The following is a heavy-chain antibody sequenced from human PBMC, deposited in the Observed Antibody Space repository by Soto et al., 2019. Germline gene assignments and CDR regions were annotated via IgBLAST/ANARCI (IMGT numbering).Heavy chain of an antibody. V-gene: IGHV1-18*01. J-gene: IGHJ6*03. CDR1: GYTFTSDG. CDR2: ISAYNGNT. D-gene: IGHD3-3*01. Sequence: ASVKVSCKASGYTFTSDGISWVRQDPGQGLEWMGWISAYNGNTNYAQKFQGRVTMTTDTSTSTAYMELSSLRSEDTAVYYRASGSNGVLYYYYYYMDVWGKGTTVTVFS. CDR3: ASGSNGVLYYYYYYMDV.